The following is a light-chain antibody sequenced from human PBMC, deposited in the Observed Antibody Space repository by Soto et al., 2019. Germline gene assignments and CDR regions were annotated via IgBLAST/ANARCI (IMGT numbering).Light chain of an antibody. V-gene: IGKV2-30*01. J-gene: IGKJ5*01. CDR3: MQGTHWPPT. Sequence: DVVMTQSPLSLPVTLGQPAAISCISIQVLVYSDGNTYLNWFHQRPGQSPRRLIYKVSNRDSGVPDRFSGSGSGTDFTLKISRVEAEDVGVYYCMQGTHWPPTFGQGTRLEIK. CDR1: QVLVYSDGNTY. CDR2: KVS.